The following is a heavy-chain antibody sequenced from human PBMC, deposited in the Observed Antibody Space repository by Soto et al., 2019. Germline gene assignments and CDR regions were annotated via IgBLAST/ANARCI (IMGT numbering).Heavy chain of an antibody. CDR2: IWYDGSNK. Sequence: GGSLRLSCAASGFTFSSYGMHWVRQAPGKGLEWVAVIWYDGSNKYYADSVKGRFTISRDNSKNTLYLQMNSLRAEDTAVYYCASLESMYYYDSSGPQTPFDYWGQGTLVTVSS. D-gene: IGHD3-22*01. CDR3: ASLESMYYYDSSGPQTPFDY. J-gene: IGHJ4*02. V-gene: IGHV3-33*01. CDR1: GFTFSSYG.